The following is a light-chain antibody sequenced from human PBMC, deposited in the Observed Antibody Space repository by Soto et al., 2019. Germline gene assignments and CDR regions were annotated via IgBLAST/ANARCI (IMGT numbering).Light chain of an antibody. Sequence: DIQMTQSPSSLSASVGDRVTITCRASQSISSYLNWYQQKPGKAPKLLIYAASSLQSGVPSRFSGSGSGTDFTLTIGSLQPEDFATYYCQQSCSTPRTFGGGTKVDFK. J-gene: IGKJ4*01. V-gene: IGKV1-39*01. CDR2: AAS. CDR3: QQSCSTPRT. CDR1: QSISSY.